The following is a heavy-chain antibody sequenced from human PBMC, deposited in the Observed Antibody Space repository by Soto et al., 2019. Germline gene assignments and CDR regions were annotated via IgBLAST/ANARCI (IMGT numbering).Heavy chain of an antibody. CDR3: AKDRGTGDYGVNAVEL. V-gene: IGHV3-23*01. J-gene: IGHJ3*01. CDR1: GFTFSVFA. Sequence: EEQLLESGGGLVQRGGSLRLSCAASGFTFSVFAMSWVRQAPGRGLELVSTISGRGENTYYADSVKGRFTISRDNSKNTLNLQMNSLGGEDTAVYYCAKDRGTGDYGVNAVELWGQGTMVTVSS. CDR2: ISGRGENT. D-gene: IGHD4-17*01.